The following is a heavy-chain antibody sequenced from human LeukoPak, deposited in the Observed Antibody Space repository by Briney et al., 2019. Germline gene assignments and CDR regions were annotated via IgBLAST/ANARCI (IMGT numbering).Heavy chain of an antibody. V-gene: IGHV3-33*08. CDR2: IWYDGSNK. CDR1: GFTFSSYA. D-gene: IGHD6-19*01. J-gene: IGHJ3*02. Sequence: GRSLRLSCAASGFTFSSYAMHWVRQAPGKGLEWVAVIWYDGSNKYYADSVKGRFTISRDNSKNTLYLQMNSLRAEDTAVYYCARDGYSSGWYVESAFDIWGQGTMVTVSS. CDR3: ARDGYSSGWYVESAFDI.